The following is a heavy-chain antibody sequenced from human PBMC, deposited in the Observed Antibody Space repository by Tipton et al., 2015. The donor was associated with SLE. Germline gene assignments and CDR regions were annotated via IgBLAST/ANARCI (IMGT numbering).Heavy chain of an antibody. Sequence: TLSLTCTVSGGSISSYYWSWIRQPPGKGLEWIGYIYYSGNTNYNPSLKSRVTISVDTSKNQFSLKLSSVTAADTAVYYCARGLDSSGWYGVYFDYWGQGTLVTVSS. J-gene: IGHJ4*02. V-gene: IGHV4-59*01. CDR1: GGSISSYY. CDR3: ARGLDSSGWYGVYFDY. CDR2: IYYSGNT. D-gene: IGHD6-19*01.